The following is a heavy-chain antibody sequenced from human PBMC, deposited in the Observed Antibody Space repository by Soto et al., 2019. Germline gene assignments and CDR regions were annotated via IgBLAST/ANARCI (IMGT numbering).Heavy chain of an antibody. Sequence: EVQLVESGGGLVQPGGSLRLSCAASGFTFSSYWMSWVRQAPGKGLEWVANIKQDGSEKYYVDSVKGRFTISRDNAKNSLYLQMNRLRAEDTAVYYCARDQFWSGYYTRFDWFDPWGQGTLVTVSS. J-gene: IGHJ5*02. D-gene: IGHD3-3*01. CDR3: ARDQFWSGYYTRFDWFDP. CDR2: IKQDGSEK. CDR1: GFTFSSYW. V-gene: IGHV3-7*03.